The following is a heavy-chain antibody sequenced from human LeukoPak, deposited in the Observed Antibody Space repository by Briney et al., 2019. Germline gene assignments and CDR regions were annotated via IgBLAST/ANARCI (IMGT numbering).Heavy chain of an antibody. V-gene: IGHV3-30*02. CDR2: IRYDGRNK. CDR3: AKDLHDTSYYYYMDV. D-gene: IGHD3-9*01. Sequence: PGGSLRLSCASSGFTFSSYGMHWVRQAPGKGLEWVAFIRYDGRNKYYADSVNGRFTISRDNSKNTLYLQMNSLRAEDTAVYYCAKDLHDTSYYYYMDVWGKGTTVTVSS. CDR1: GFTFSSYG. J-gene: IGHJ6*03.